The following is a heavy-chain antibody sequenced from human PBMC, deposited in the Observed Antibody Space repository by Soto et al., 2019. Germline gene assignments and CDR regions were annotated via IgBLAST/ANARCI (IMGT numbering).Heavy chain of an antibody. J-gene: IGHJ4*02. D-gene: IGHD1-7*01. CDR2: ISFDGNNK. CDR3: AKGWNYGGTFFDY. Sequence: SLRLSCAASGFTFSSYGMHWVRQAPGKGLDWVAIISFDGNNKYYADSVKGRFTISRDNSKNTLYLQMNSLRTEDTAVYYCAKGWNYGGTFFDYWGQGTLVTVSS. CDR1: GFTFSSYG. V-gene: IGHV3-30*18.